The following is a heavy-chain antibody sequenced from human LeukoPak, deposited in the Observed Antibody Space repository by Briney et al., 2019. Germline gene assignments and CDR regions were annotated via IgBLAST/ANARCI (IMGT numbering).Heavy chain of an antibody. J-gene: IGHJ4*02. D-gene: IGHD3-22*01. Sequence: PGGSLRLSCAASGFTFSDYYMSWIRQAPGKGLEWVSAISGSGGSTYYADSVKGRFTISRDNSKNTLYLQMNSLRAEDTAVYYCAKGTHLSGYYYSFDYWGQGTLVTVPS. CDR2: ISGSGGST. V-gene: IGHV3-23*01. CDR3: AKGTHLSGYYYSFDY. CDR1: GFTFSDYY.